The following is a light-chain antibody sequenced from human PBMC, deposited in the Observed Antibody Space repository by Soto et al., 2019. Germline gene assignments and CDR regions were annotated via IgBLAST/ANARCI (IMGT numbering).Light chain of an antibody. Sequence: QSALTQPPSASGSPGQSVTISCTGTSSDVGDYNYVSWYQQHPGKAPKLMIYEVSKRPSGVPDRFSGSKSGNTASLTVSGLQGEDEADYYCSSYAGSNNGVFGGGTKLTVL. V-gene: IGLV2-8*01. CDR2: EVS. CDR3: SSYAGSNNGV. J-gene: IGLJ3*02. CDR1: SSDVGDYNY.